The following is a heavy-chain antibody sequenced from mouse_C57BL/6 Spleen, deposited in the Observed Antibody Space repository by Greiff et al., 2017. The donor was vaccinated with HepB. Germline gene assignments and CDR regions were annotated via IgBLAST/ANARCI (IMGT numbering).Heavy chain of an antibody. Sequence: QVQLQQPGAELVKPGASVKLSCKASGYTFTSYWMHWVKQRPGQGLEWIRMIHPNSGSTNYNEKFKSKATLTVDKSSSTAYMQLSSLTSEDSAVYYCARRDDSYWYFDVWGTGTTVTVSS. V-gene: IGHV1-64*01. CDR2: IHPNSGST. CDR3: ARRDDSYWYFDV. J-gene: IGHJ1*03. D-gene: IGHD2-4*01. CDR1: GYTFTSYW.